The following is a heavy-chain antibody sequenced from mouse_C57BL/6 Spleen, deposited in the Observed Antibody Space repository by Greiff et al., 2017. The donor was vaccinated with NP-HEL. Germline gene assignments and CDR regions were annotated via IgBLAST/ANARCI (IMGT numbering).Heavy chain of an antibody. V-gene: IGHV14-1*01. CDR3: TTVYSNFWFAY. J-gene: IGHJ3*01. CDR2: IDPEDGDT. Sequence: VQLQQPGAELVRPGASVKLSCTASGFNIKDYYMHWVKQRPEQGLEWIGRIDPEDGDTEYAPKFQGKATMTADTSSNTAYLQLSSLTSEDTAVYYCTTVYSNFWFAYWGQGTLVTVSA. D-gene: IGHD2-5*01. CDR1: GFNIKDYY.